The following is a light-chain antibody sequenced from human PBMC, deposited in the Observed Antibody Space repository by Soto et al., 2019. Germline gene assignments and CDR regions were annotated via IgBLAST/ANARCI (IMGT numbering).Light chain of an antibody. V-gene: IGKV3-11*01. Sequence: EIVLTQSPATLSLSPGERATLSCRASPSVTTYLAWYQQKPGQAPRLLIYDASNRATGIPARFSGSGSGTDFTLTISSLEPEDFAVYYCHQRTNWPLTFGGGTKVEIK. CDR3: HQRTNWPLT. CDR2: DAS. CDR1: PSVTTY. J-gene: IGKJ4*01.